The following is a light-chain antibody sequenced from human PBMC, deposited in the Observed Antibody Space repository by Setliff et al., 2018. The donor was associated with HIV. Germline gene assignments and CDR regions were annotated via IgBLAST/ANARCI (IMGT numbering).Light chain of an antibody. J-gene: IGKJ4*01. CDR3: QVYGTSTLT. Sequence: EIMLTQSPGTLSLSPGERATLSCRASQALSGLSLVWYQQRPGLAPRLLIYDTSNRAAGIPDRFSGSGSGSVFTLTISRLEPEDFAVYWCQVYGTSTLTFGGGTKVDIK. CDR2: DTS. V-gene: IGKV3D-20*01. CDR1: QALSGLS.